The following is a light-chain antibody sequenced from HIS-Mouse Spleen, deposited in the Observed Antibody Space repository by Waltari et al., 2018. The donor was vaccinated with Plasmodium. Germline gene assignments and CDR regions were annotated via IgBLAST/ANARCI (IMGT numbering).Light chain of an antibody. CDR2: QGS. CDR3: QAWDSSTVV. J-gene: IGLJ2*01. Sequence: SYELTQPPSVSVSPGQTASITCSGDKLGYKYACWYQQKPGQSPVLVIYQGSKRPSGIPERFSGSNSGNTATLTISGTQAMEEADYYCQAWDSSTVVFGGGTKLTVL. V-gene: IGLV3-1*01. CDR1: KLGYKY.